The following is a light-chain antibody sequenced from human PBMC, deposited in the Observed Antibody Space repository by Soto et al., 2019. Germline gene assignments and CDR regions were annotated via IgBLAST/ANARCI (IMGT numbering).Light chain of an antibody. CDR1: SSDVGGYNY. V-gene: IGLV2-14*01. CDR3: SSYTSPGV. J-gene: IGLJ1*01. CDR2: DVG. Sequence: QSALTQPASVSGSPGQSITISCTGTSSDVGGYNYVSWYQQHPGKAPKLMIYDVGNRPSGVSNRFSGSKSGNTVSLTISGLQAEDEADYYCSSYTSPGVFGTGTKVTVL.